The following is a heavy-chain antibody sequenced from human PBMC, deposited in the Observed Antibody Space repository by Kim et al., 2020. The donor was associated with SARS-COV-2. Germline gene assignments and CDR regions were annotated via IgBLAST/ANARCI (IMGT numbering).Heavy chain of an antibody. J-gene: IGHJ4*02. CDR1: GYSFTSYW. Sequence: GESLKISCKGSGYSFTSYWIGWVRQMPGKGLEWMGIIYPGDSDTRYSPSFQGQVTISADKSISTAYLQWSSLKASDTAMYYCARRPSSGSHLGIIDYWGQGTLVTVSS. CDR3: ARRPSSGSHLGIIDY. D-gene: IGHD3-10*01. V-gene: IGHV5-51*01. CDR2: IYPGDSDT.